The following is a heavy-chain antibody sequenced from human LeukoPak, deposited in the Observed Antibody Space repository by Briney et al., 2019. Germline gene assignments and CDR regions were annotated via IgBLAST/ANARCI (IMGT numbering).Heavy chain of an antibody. J-gene: IGHJ6*04. V-gene: IGHV3-30*04. CDR3: AGGSGSYYRYYYYGMDV. CDR2: IPYDGSNK. Sequence: GRSLRLSCAASGFTFSSYAMHWVRQAPGKGLEWVAVIPYDGSNKYYADSVKGRFTISRDNSKNTLYLQMNSLRAEDTAVYYCAGGSGSYYRYYYYGMDVWGKGTTVTVSS. CDR1: GFTFSSYA. D-gene: IGHD3-10*01.